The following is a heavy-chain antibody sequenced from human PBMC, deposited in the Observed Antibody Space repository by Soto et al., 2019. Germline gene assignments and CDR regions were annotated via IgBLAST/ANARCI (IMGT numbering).Heavy chain of an antibody. CDR3: ARDAGGPKGFLDFDY. J-gene: IGHJ4*02. Sequence: QVQLVESGGGVVQPGRSLRLSCAASGFTFSSYGMHWVRQAPGKGLEWVAVIWYDGSNKYYADSVKGRFTISRDNSKNTLYLQMNSLRAEDTAVYYCARDAGGPKGFLDFDYWGQGTLVTVSS. CDR1: GFTFSSYG. CDR2: IWYDGSNK. V-gene: IGHV3-33*01. D-gene: IGHD3-3*01.